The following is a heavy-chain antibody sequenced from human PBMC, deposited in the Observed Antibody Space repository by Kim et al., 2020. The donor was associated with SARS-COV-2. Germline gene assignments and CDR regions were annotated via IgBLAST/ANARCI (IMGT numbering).Heavy chain of an antibody. CDR1: GLTFSSYA. J-gene: IGHJ4*01. CDR2: ISGSAGAT. Sequence: GGSLRLSCAASGLTFSSYAMIWVRQAPGKGLEWVSLISGSAGATEYADSVKGRFTISRDNSKNTLYLQMNSLRAEDTAFYFCAKGHKLNCYGFGSAFDY. D-gene: IGHD3-10*01. CDR3: AKGHKLNCYGFGSAFDY. V-gene: IGHV3-23*01.